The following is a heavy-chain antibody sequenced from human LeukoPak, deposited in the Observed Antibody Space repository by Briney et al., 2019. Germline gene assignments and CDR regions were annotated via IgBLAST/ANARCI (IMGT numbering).Heavy chain of an antibody. CDR1: GFIFSSYA. CDR3: AKTSGGNY. Sequence: PGGSLRLSCAASGFIFSSYAMSWVRRAPGKGLEWVSGISEGGGSTYYADSVKGRFTISRDNSRNTVYLQMNSLRVEDSAVYYCAKTSGGNYWGQGTLVTVSS. V-gene: IGHV3-23*01. D-gene: IGHD4-23*01. J-gene: IGHJ4*02. CDR2: ISEGGGST.